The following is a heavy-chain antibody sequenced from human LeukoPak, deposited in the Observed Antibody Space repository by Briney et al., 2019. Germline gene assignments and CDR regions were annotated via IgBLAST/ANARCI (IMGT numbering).Heavy chain of an antibody. J-gene: IGHJ4*02. CDR2: IKQDGSEK. CDR3: ARRGYDFWSGYQELPFDY. V-gene: IGHV3-7*01. Sequence: GGSLRLSCAASGFTFSSYWMSWVRQAPGKGLEWVANIKQDGSEKYYVDSVKGRFTISRDNAKNSLYLQTNSLRAEDTAVYYCARRGYDFWSGYQELPFDYWGQGTLVTVSS. D-gene: IGHD3-3*01. CDR1: GFTFSSYW.